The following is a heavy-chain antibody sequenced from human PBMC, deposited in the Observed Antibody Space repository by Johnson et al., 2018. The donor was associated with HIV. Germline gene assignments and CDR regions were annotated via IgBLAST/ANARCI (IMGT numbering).Heavy chain of an antibody. Sequence: QVLLVESGGGVVQPGRSLRLSCSASGFTFSNYAMNWVRQAPGKGLEWVAVISYDGSNKHFAESVQGRFTVSRDNSKNILYLQMHSLRTEDTAYYYCARDLPGIYDAFDLWGQGTKVTISS. CDR1: GFTFSNYA. CDR2: ISYDGSNK. CDR3: ARDLPGIYDAFDL. V-gene: IGHV3-30-3*01. D-gene: IGHD1-26*01. J-gene: IGHJ3*01.